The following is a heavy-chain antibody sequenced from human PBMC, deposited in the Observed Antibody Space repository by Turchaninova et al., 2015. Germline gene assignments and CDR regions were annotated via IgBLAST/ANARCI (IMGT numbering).Heavy chain of an antibody. CDR3: ARGPDSSSYYYFY. Sequence: QVQLVQTGAEVQKPGSSVKVSCKASGGTFSTSAIRWVRQAPGQGLEWMGGIIPIFGTANYAQKFQGRVTITADESTSTAYMELSSLRSEDTALYYCARGPDSSSYYYFYWGQGTLVTVSS. V-gene: IGHV1-69*12. CDR1: GGTFSTSA. J-gene: IGHJ4*02. CDR2: IIPIFGTA. D-gene: IGHD3-22*01.